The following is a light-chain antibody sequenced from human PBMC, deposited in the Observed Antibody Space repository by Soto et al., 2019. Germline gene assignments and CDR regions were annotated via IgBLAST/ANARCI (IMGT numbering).Light chain of an antibody. Sequence: EIVLTQSPGTQSLSPGERATLSCRASQSVSSSYLAWHQQKPAQAPRLLIYGASSRATGTPDRFSGSGSGTDFTLTISRLEPEDFAVYYCQQYGSSFPITFGQGTRLEIK. CDR3: QQYGSSFPIT. CDR1: QSVSSSY. CDR2: GAS. J-gene: IGKJ5*01. V-gene: IGKV3-20*01.